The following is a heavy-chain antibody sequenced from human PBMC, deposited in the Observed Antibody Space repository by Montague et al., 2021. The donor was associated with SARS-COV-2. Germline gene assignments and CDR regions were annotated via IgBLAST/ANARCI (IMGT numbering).Heavy chain of an antibody. J-gene: IGHJ4*01. CDR3: ARAVSTGTYTFDH. Sequence: SETLSLTCTVSGGSINGYFWSLIRQAPGKTLEWLGYVHFSGITNYNPSLKSRVAISVDTSKSQLSLRLASVTAADTAVYFCARAVSTGTYTFDHWGHGVLVTVSS. D-gene: IGHD1-26*01. CDR1: GGSINGYF. CDR2: VHFSGIT. V-gene: IGHV4-59*01.